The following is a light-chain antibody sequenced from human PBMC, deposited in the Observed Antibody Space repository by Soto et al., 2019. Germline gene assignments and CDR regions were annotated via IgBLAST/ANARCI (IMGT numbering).Light chain of an antibody. CDR1: QTIHPEF. V-gene: IGKV3-20*01. J-gene: IGKJ2*01. Sequence: EIVLTQSPGTLSLSPGERAPFSCRTSQTIHPEFLAWYQQRPGLAPRLLIHGTSNRATGIPDRFSGGGSGTDFPLTVGALEHEDVAVYYCQLDCSSPLYAVGQGTKLEI. CDR3: QLDCSSPLYA. CDR2: GTS.